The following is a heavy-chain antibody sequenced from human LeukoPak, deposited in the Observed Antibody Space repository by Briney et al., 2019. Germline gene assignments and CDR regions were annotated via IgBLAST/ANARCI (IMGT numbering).Heavy chain of an antibody. Sequence: GGSLRLSCVASGFTFSKYWLHWVRQAPGKGLVWVSRINPDDKSTNDADSVKGRFTISRDNAKKTLYLQMNSLRAEDTAVYYCLTIVESVASDIWGQGTMVTVSS. V-gene: IGHV3-74*01. CDR1: GFTFSKYW. CDR2: INPDDKST. J-gene: IGHJ3*02. CDR3: LTIVESVASDI. D-gene: IGHD1-26*01.